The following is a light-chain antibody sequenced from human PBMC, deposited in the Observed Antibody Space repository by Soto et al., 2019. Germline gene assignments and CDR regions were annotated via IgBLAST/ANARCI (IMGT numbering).Light chain of an antibody. J-gene: IGKJ1*01. CDR2: DAS. CDR3: QQYNSYSWT. Sequence: DIQTTQSPSTLSGSVGDRVTITCRASQTISSWLAWYQQKPGKAPKLLIYDASSLESGVPSRFSGSGSGTEFILTISSLQPDDFATYYCQQYNSYSWTFGQGTKVDIK. CDR1: QTISSW. V-gene: IGKV1-5*01.